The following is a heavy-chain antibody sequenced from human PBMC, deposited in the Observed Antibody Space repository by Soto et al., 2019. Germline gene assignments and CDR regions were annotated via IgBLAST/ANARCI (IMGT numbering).Heavy chain of an antibody. V-gene: IGHV2-5*02. Sequence: ASAPTLVNRTQTLTLTCTFSGFSLSTSGQGLGWMRQSPGKALEWVELIFCDDDKRQSPVLKSRVTITNATSRNQVTLTMANMAPVDTATYYCVHSRRLAHPSGGNYYVRDSWGQGTLVTVSS. CDR2: IFCDDDK. CDR1: GFSLSTSGQG. J-gene: IGHJ4*02. CDR3: VHSRRLAHPSGGNYYVRDS. D-gene: IGHD3-10*02.